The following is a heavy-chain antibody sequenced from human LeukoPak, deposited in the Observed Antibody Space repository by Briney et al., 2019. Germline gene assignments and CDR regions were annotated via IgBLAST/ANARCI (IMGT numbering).Heavy chain of an antibody. CDR2: IIPILGIA. Sequence: SVKVSCKACGGTFSSYAISWVRQAPGQGLEWMGRIIPILGIANYAQKFQGRVTITADKSTSTAYMELSSLRSEDTAVYYCARGDRDYGGNSWTYYYYYGMHVWGQGTTVTVSS. CDR3: ARGDRDYGGNSWTYYYYYGMHV. V-gene: IGHV1-69*04. D-gene: IGHD4-23*01. J-gene: IGHJ6*02. CDR1: GGTFSSYA.